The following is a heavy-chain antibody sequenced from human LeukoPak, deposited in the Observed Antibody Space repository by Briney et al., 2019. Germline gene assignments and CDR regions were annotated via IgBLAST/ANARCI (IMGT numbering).Heavy chain of an antibody. CDR3: ARDRGPGGLAGTYY. J-gene: IGHJ4*02. D-gene: IGHD6-19*01. V-gene: IGHV3-33*01. CDR2: IWHDGSNQ. CDR1: GFTFSSYA. Sequence: GGSLRLSCAASGFTFSSYAMHWVRQTPGKGLEWVAVIWHDGSNQTYTDSVKGRFTISRDNSKNTLDPHMNSLRAEDTAVYYCARDRGPGGLAGTYYWGQGTLVTVSS.